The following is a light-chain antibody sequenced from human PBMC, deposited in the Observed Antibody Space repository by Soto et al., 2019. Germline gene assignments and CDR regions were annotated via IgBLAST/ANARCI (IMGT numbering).Light chain of an antibody. J-gene: IGLJ3*02. Sequence: QSVLTQPPSVSGAPGQRVTISCTGSSSNIGAGYDVHWYQQLPGTAPKLLIYGNNNRPSGVPDRFSGSKSGTSASLAITGLQAEDEADYYCKSYDSSLSVWVFGGGTKLTVL. CDR2: GNN. CDR3: KSYDSSLSVWV. V-gene: IGLV1-40*01. CDR1: SSNIGAGYD.